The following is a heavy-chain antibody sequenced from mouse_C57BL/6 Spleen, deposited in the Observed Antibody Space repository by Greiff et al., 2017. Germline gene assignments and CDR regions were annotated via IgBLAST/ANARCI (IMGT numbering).Heavy chain of an antibody. Sequence: EVKLMESGPELVKPGASVKISCKASGYSFTGYFMNWVKQSHGKSLEWIGRINPYNGDTFYNQKFKGKATLTVAKSSSTAHMGLLSRTSEDFAVYYCARGIYYDPWFAYWGQGTLVTVSA. CDR2: INPYNGDT. V-gene: IGHV1-37*01. CDR3: ARGIYYDPWFAY. J-gene: IGHJ3*01. D-gene: IGHD2-4*01. CDR1: GYSFTGYF.